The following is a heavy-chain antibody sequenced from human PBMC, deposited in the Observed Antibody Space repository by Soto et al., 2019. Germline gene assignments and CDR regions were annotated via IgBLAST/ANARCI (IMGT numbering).Heavy chain of an antibody. V-gene: IGHV1-18*01. CDR2: ISAYNGNT. Sequence: ASVKVSCKASGYTFTSYGISWVRQAPGQGLEWMGWISAYNGNTNYAQKLQGRVTMTTDTSTSTAYMELRSLRSDDTAVYYCARDGPYDFWSGYNFDYWGQGTLVTVSS. CDR1: GYTFTSYG. CDR3: ARDGPYDFWSGYNFDY. D-gene: IGHD3-3*01. J-gene: IGHJ4*02.